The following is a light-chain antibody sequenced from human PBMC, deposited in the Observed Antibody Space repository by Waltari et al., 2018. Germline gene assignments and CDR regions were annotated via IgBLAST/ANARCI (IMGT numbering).Light chain of an antibody. CDR2: DVS. V-gene: IGLV2-11*01. J-gene: IGLJ1*01. Sequence: QSALTQPRSVSGSPGQSVTISCTGTSSDVGGYNYFSWYQQHPGKAPKLIIYDVSNRPSGVPDRFSGSKSGNTASLTISGLQAEDEADYYCCSYAGSYTYVFGTGTKVTVL. CDR1: SSDVGGYNY. CDR3: CSYAGSYTYV.